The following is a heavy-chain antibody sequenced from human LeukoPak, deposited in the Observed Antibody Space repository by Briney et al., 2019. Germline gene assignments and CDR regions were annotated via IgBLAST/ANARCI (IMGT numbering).Heavy chain of an antibody. Sequence: PGGSLRLSCAAPGFTFSDYFMTWIRQAPGKGLEWVSYITGPGSDTNTADSVRGRFTISRDNAKNSLYLQMSSLRADDTAVYYCARIIGREQWLAYDAFDIWGQGTMVTVSS. V-gene: IGHV3-11*03. CDR2: ITGPGSDT. CDR3: ARIIGREQWLAYDAFDI. CDR1: GFTFSDYF. D-gene: IGHD6-19*01. J-gene: IGHJ3*02.